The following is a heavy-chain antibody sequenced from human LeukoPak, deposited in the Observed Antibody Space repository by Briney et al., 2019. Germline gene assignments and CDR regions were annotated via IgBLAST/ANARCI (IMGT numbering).Heavy chain of an antibody. J-gene: IGHJ6*02. CDR3: VRDPCSGGSCRVMDV. D-gene: IGHD2-15*01. Sequence: GGSLRLSCAASGFAFSNFWMHWVRQAPGKGLVWVSRVNSDGTTTTYADSVRGRFTISRDNAKNTLYLQMNSLRVDDTAVYYCVRDPCSGGSCRVMDVWGLGTTVTVSS. V-gene: IGHV3-74*01. CDR2: VNSDGTTT. CDR1: GFAFSNFW.